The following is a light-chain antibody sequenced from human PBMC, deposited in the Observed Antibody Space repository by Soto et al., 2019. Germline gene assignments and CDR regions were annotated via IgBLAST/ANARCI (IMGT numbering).Light chain of an antibody. CDR1: QSVSTY. Sequence: VLTQSPASLSLSPGDSVTIACRASQSVSTYLAWYQQRPGQALRLLIYHASKWACGIPARFSGSGSGTDFTLTISSLEPEDFAVYFCHHRSNWPLTFGGGTKLEIK. CDR3: HHRSNWPLT. V-gene: IGKV3-11*01. J-gene: IGKJ4*01. CDR2: HAS.